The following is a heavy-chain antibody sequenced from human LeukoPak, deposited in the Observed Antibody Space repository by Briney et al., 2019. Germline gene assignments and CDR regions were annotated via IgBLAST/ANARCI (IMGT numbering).Heavy chain of an antibody. J-gene: IGHJ4*02. D-gene: IGHD3-10*01. CDR3: ARDDAVTGYFGSGIDY. CDR1: GFTFSIYC. V-gene: IGHV3-21*01. CDR2: ITSSSSYI. Sequence: GGSLRLSCAASGFTFSIYCMNWVRQAPGKGLEWVSSITSSSSYILSAASVTGRFTISRDNATNSLFLQMNSLRAEDTAVYYCARDDAVTGYFGSGIDYWGQGTLVTVSS.